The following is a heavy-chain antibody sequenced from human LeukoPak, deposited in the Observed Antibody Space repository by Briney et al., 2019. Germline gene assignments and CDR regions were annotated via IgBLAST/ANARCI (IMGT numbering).Heavy chain of an antibody. CDR3: AKDLPPIAVAGFFDY. CDR2: ISYDGSNK. V-gene: IGHV3-30*18. J-gene: IGHJ4*02. D-gene: IGHD6-19*01. Sequence: GRSLRLSCAASGFTFSSYGMHWVRQAPGKGLEWVAVISYDGSNKYYADSVKGRFTISRDNSKNTLYLQMNSLRAEDTAVYYCAKDLPPIAVAGFFDYWGQGTLVTVSS. CDR1: GFTFSSYG.